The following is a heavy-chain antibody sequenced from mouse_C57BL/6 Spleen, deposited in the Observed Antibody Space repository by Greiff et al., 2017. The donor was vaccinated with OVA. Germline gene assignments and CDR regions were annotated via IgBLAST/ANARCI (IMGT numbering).Heavy chain of an antibody. Sequence: QVQLQQSGAELVKPGASVKISCKASGYAFSSYWMNWVKQRPGKGLAWIGQIYPGDGDTNYNGKFKGKATLTADKSSSTAYMQLSSLTSEDSAVYFCARGPSYYAMDYWGQGTSVTVSS. CDR1: GYAFSSYW. CDR2: IYPGDGDT. CDR3: ARGPSYYAMDY. J-gene: IGHJ4*01. V-gene: IGHV1-80*01.